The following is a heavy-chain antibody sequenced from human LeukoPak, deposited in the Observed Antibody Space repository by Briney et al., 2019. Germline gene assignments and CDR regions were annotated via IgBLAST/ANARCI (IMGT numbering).Heavy chain of an antibody. Sequence: PSETLSLTCTVSGGSISSHYRSWIRQPPGKGLEWIGYIYYSGSTNYNPSLKSRVTISVDTSKNQFSLKLSSVTAADTAVYYCARSLDEPGPGYFDYWGQGTLVTVSS. V-gene: IGHV4-59*11. CDR2: IYYSGST. CDR3: ARSLDEPGPGYFDY. CDR1: GGSISSHY. J-gene: IGHJ4*02. D-gene: IGHD3/OR15-3a*01.